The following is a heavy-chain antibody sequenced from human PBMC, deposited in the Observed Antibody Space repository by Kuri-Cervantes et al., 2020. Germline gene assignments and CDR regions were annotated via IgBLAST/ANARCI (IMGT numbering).Heavy chain of an antibody. CDR1: GFTFSSYA. J-gene: IGHJ6*02. CDR3: VKDYTPITMVRGVIPFYGMDV. Sequence: GGSLRLSCAASGFTFSSYAMHWVRQAPGKGLEWVAVISYDGSNKYYADSVKGRFTISRDNSKNTLYPQMNSLRAEDTAVYYCVKDYTPITMVRGVIPFYGMDVWGQGTTVTVSS. V-gene: IGHV3-30-3*01. CDR2: ISYDGSNK. D-gene: IGHD3-10*01.